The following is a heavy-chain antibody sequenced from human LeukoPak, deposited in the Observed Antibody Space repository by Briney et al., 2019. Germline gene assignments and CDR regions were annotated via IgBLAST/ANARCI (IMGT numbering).Heavy chain of an antibody. V-gene: IGHV3-72*01. J-gene: IGHJ3*02. CDR1: GFIFSDHY. CDR3: VRVISGSYAFDI. D-gene: IGHD1-26*01. Sequence: GGSLRLSCAASGFIFSDHYMHWVRQAPGKGLDWVGRSRNKANSYTTEYAASVKGRFTISRDDSKNSLYLQMSSLKTEDTAVYYCVRVISGSYAFDIWGQGTMVTVSS. CDR2: SRNKANSYTT.